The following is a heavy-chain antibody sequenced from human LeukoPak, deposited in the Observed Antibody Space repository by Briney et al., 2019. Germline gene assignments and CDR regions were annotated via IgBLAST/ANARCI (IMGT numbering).Heavy chain of an antibody. CDR2: ISGCGGST. CDR3: AKGDDSSGYSTGTFDY. J-gene: IGHJ4*02. CDR1: GLTFSSYA. D-gene: IGHD3-22*01. V-gene: IGHV3-23*01. Sequence: GGSLRLSCAASGLTFSSYAMSWVRQAPGKGLEWVSAISGCGGSTYYADSVKGRFTISRDNSKNTLYLQMNSLRAQDTAVYYCAKGDDSSGYSTGTFDYWGQGTLVTVSS.